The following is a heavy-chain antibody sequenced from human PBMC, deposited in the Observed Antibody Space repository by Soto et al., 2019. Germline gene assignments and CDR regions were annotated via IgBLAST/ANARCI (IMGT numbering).Heavy chain of an antibody. V-gene: IGHV3-30*18. CDR2: ISYDGSNQ. CDR1: GFTFSSFG. Sequence: QVQLVQSGGGVVQPGRSLRLSCAASGFTFSSFGMHWVRQAPGKGLVWVAIISYDGSNQYYADSVKGRFTISRDNSKNTLDLQMNSLRAEDSAVYYCAKALGELSPESYDHCGRGVLVTVSS. J-gene: IGHJ4*02. CDR3: AKALGELSPESYDH. D-gene: IGHD3-16*02.